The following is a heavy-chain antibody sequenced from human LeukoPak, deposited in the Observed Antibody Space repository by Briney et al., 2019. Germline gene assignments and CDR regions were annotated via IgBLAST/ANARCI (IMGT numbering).Heavy chain of an antibody. D-gene: IGHD6-19*01. V-gene: IGHV1-46*01. J-gene: IGHJ5*02. Sequence: ASVKVSCKASGYTFTSYYMHWVRQAPGQGLEWMGIINPSGGSTSYAQKFQGRVTMTEDTSTDTAYMELSSLRSEDTAVYYCATPNAVAGSNWFDPWGQGTLVTVSS. CDR3: ATPNAVAGSNWFDP. CDR1: GYTFTSYY. CDR2: INPSGGST.